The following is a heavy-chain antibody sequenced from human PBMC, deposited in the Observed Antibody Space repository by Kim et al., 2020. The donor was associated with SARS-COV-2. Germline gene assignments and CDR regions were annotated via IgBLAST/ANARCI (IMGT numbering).Heavy chain of an antibody. J-gene: IGHJ4*02. CDR3: ARQHYSYGFETIEIDY. V-gene: IGHV5-10-1*01. Sequence: GESLKISCKGSGYSFTSYWISWVRQMPGKGLEWMGRIDPSDSYTNYSPSFQGHVTISADKSISTAYLQWSSLKASDTAMYYCARQHYSYGFETIEIDYWGQGTLVTVSS. CDR2: IDPSDSYT. CDR1: GYSFTSYW. D-gene: IGHD5-18*01.